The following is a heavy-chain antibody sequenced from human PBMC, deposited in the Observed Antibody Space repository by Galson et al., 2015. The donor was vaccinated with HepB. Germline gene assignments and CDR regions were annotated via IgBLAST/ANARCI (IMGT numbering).Heavy chain of an antibody. CDR3: ASSGGSHSSGYYFGWFDP. CDR1: GYTFTSYY. D-gene: IGHD3-22*01. J-gene: IGHJ5*02. V-gene: IGHV1-46*03. Sequence: SVKVSCKASGYTFTSYYMHWVRQAPGQGLEWMGIINPSGGSTSYVQKFQGRVTMTRDTSTSTVYMELSSLRSEDTAVYYCASSGGSHSSGYYFGWFDPWGQGTLVTVSS. CDR2: INPSGGST.